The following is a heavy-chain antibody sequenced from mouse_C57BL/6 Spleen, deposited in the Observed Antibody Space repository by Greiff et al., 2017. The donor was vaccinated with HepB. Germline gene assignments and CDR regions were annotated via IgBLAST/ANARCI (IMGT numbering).Heavy chain of an antibody. CDR3: ARSRCDWYFDV. Sequence: QVQLKESGPDLVKPGASVKISCKASGYAFSSSWMNWVKQRPGKGLEWIGRIYPGDGDTNYNGKFKGKATLTADKSSSTAYMQLSSLTSEDSAVYFCARSRCDWYFDVWGTGTTVTVSS. CDR1: GYAFSSSW. J-gene: IGHJ1*03. CDR2: IYPGDGDT. V-gene: IGHV1-82*01.